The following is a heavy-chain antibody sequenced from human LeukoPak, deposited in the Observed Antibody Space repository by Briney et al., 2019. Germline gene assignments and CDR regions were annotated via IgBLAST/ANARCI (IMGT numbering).Heavy chain of an antibody. V-gene: IGHV1-69*06. CDR1: GGTFSSYA. CDR2: IIPIFGTA. D-gene: IGHD5-24*01. Sequence: SVKVSCKASGGTFSSYAISWVRQAPGQGLEWMGGIIPIFGTANYAQKFQGRVTITADKSTSTAYMELSSLRSEDTAAYYCARGVREMAQYYFDYWGQGTLVTVSS. J-gene: IGHJ4*02. CDR3: ARGVREMAQYYFDY.